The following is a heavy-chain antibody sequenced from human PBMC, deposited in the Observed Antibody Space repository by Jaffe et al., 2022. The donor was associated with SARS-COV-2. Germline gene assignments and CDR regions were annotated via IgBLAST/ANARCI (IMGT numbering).Heavy chain of an antibody. V-gene: IGHV4-61*02. Sequence: QVQLQESGPGLVKPSQTLSLTCTVSGGSISSGSYYWSWIRQPAGKGLEWIGRIYTSGSTNYNPSLKSRVTISVDTSKNQFSLKLSSVTAADTAVYYCARDRYLNFDYWGQGTLVTVSS. CDR1: GGSISSGSYY. CDR3: ARDRYLNFDY. J-gene: IGHJ4*02. CDR2: IYTSGST. D-gene: IGHD2-2*02.